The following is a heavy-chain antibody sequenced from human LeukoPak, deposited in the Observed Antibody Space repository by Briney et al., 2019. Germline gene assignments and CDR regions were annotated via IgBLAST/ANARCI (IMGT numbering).Heavy chain of an antibody. CDR3: ARGQGITMIVTYFDY. D-gene: IGHD3-22*01. CDR1: GFTFSSYA. Sequence: GGSLRLSCAASGFTFSSYAMSWVRQAPVKGLEWVSAISGSGGSTYYADSVKGRFTISRDNAKNSLYLQMNSLRAEDTAVYYCARGQGITMIVTYFDYWGQGTLVTVSS. J-gene: IGHJ4*02. V-gene: IGHV3-23*01. CDR2: ISGSGGST.